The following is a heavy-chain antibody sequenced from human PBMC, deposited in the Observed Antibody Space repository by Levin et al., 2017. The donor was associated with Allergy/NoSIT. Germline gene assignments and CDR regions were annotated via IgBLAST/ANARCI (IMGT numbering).Heavy chain of an antibody. CDR3: ARLGYPNWNDDGGYYYGMDV. D-gene: IGHD1-20*01. J-gene: IGHJ6*02. CDR2: ISYDGSNK. Sequence: GGSLRLSCAASGFTFSSYAMHWVRQAPGKGLEWVAVISYDGSNKYYADSVKGRFTISRDNSKNTLYLQMNSLRAEDTAVYYCARLGYPNWNDDGGYYYGMDVWGQGTTVTVSS. CDR1: GFTFSSYA. V-gene: IGHV3-30*04.